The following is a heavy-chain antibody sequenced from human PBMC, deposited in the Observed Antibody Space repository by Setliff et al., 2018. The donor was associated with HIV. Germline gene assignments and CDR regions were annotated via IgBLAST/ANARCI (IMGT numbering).Heavy chain of an antibody. V-gene: IGHV5-51*01. J-gene: IGHJ4*02. CDR1: GDKFPNYY. CDR3: SSEAADGRIGW. CDR2: IYPSDSDT. D-gene: IGHD6-25*01. Sequence: PGESLKISCKDSGDKFPNYYLGWVRQMPGKGLEWIGVIYPSDSDTRISLSFRGQVTISADKSMTTAYLQWSSLKASDTAMYYCSSEAADGRIGWWGQGTLVTVSS.